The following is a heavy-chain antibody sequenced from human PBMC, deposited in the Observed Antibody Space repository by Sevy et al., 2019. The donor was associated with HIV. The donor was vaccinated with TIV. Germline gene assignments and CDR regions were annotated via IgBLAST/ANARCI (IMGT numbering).Heavy chain of an antibody. J-gene: IGHJ6*03. CDR2: IKRKTEGGTT. D-gene: IGHD6-13*01. CDR3: TTVKGSSSWFEPSYYYYMEL. V-gene: IGHV3-15*01. CDR1: GFPFNYAW. Sequence: GGSLRLSCAASGFPFNYAWMSWVRQAPGKGLEWVGRIKRKTEGGTTDYAAPVKGRFTMSRDDSKNILYLQMSSLKIEDTAVYYCTTVKGSSSWFEPSYYYYMELWGKGTTVTVSS.